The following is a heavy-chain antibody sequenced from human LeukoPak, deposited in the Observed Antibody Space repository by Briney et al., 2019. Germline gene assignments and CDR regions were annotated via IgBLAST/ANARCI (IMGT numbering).Heavy chain of an antibody. CDR1: VYTFTSYY. V-gene: IGHV1-46*01. J-gene: IGHJ4*02. Sequence: GASVTVSCKASVYTFTSYYMHWVRQAPGQGLEWMGIINPSGGSTSYAQKFQGRVTMTRDTSTSTVYMELSSLRSEDTAVYYCARGLGRDITIFGVVIPNFDYWGQGTLVTVSS. D-gene: IGHD3-3*01. CDR2: INPSGGST. CDR3: ARGLGRDITIFGVVIPNFDY.